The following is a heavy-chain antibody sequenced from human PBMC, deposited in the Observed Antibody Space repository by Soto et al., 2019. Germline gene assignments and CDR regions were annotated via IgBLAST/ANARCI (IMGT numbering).Heavy chain of an antibody. CDR2: ISAYNGNT. J-gene: IGHJ6*02. V-gene: IGHV1-18*01. Sequence: ASVKVSCKASGYTFTSYCISWVRQAPGQGLEWMGWISAYNGNTNYAQKLQGRVTMTTDTSTSTAYMELRSLRSDDTAVYYCARDQFTGTTGYYYYGMDVWGQGTTVTVSS. CDR1: GYTFTSYC. D-gene: IGHD1-7*01. CDR3: ARDQFTGTTGYYYYGMDV.